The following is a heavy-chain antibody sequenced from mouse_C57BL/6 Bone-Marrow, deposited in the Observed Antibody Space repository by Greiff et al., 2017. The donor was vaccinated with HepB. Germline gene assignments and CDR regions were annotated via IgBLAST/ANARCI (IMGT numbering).Heavy chain of an antibody. V-gene: IGHV1-55*01. D-gene: IGHD2-3*01. CDR1: GYTFTSYW. CDR3: ARDDVYYPAWFAY. CDR2: IYPGSGST. Sequence: QVQLQQPGAELVKPGASVKMSCKASGYTFTSYWITWVKQRPGQGLEWIGDIYPGSGSTNYNEKFKSKATLTVDTSSSTAYMQLSSLTSEDSAVYYCARDDVYYPAWFAYWGQGTLVTVSA. J-gene: IGHJ3*01.